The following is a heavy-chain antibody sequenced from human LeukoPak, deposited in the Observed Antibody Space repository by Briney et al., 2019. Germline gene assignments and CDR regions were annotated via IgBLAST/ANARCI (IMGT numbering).Heavy chain of an antibody. CDR1: GFTFSSYW. D-gene: IGHD3-3*01. Sequence: PGGSLRLSCAASGFTFSSYWMSWVRQAPGKGLEWVANIKQDGSEKYYVDSVKGRFTISRDNAKNSLYLQMNSLGAEDTAVYYCASPTYYDFWSGYSYDAFDIWGQGTMVTVSS. J-gene: IGHJ3*02. CDR3: ASPTYYDFWSGYSYDAFDI. V-gene: IGHV3-7*01. CDR2: IKQDGSEK.